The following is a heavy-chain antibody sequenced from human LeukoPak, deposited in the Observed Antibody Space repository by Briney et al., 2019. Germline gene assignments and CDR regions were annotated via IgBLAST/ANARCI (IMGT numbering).Heavy chain of an antibody. CDR1: GGSMSSNY. J-gene: IGHJ4*02. D-gene: IGHD3-16*01. Sequence: SETLSLTCTVSGGSMSSNYWSWIRQPPGKGLEWIGYIYYSGSTNYNPSLKSRVSISVDASKNQFSLRLNSVTAADTAVYYCAGSTYDYVSFYWGQGTLVTVSS. CDR3: AGSTYDYVSFY. V-gene: IGHV4-59*01. CDR2: IYYSGST.